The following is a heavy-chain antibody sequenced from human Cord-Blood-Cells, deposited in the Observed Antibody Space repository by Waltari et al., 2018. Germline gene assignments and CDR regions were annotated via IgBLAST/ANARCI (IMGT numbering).Heavy chain of an antibody. CDR1: GGSFSGYY. V-gene: IGHV4-34*01. D-gene: IGHD6-6*01. CDR3: AREVAARSDAFDI. CDR2: INHSGST. Sequence: QVQLQQWGAGLLKPSETLSLTCAVYGGSFSGYYWSWIRQPPGKGLEWIGEINHSGSTNDNPSLKSRVTISVDTSKNQFSLKLSSVTAADTAVYYCAREVAARSDAFDIWGQGTMVTVSS. J-gene: IGHJ3*02.